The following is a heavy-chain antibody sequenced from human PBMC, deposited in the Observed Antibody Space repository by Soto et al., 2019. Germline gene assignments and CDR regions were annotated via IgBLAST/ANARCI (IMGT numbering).Heavy chain of an antibody. CDR1: GFTFSNYW. J-gene: IGHJ6*03. Sequence: EVQLVESGGGLVQPGGSLRLSCAASGFTFSNYWMHWVRQAPGKRLVWVSSINSDGTRTNYADSVKGRFTISRDNAENTLYLQMNSLTAEDRAVYYCARVAVGYYYLDVWGTGTTVTVSS. V-gene: IGHV3-74*01. CDR3: ARVAVGYYYLDV. CDR2: INSDGTRT.